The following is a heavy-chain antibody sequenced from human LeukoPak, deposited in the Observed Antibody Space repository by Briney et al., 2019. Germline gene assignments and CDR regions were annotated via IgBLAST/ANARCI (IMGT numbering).Heavy chain of an antibody. D-gene: IGHD3-16*02. V-gene: IGHV3-21*03. CDR2: TSSSSSYI. CDR3: TTVDYYDYVWGSYRYRDY. J-gene: IGHJ4*02. Sequence: GGSLGLSCAASGFTFSSYAMSWVRQAPGKGLEWVSSTSSSSSYIYYADSVKGRFTISRDNAKNSLHLQMNSLKTEDTAVYYCTTVDYYDYVWGSYRYRDYWGQGTLVTVSS. CDR1: GFTFSSYA.